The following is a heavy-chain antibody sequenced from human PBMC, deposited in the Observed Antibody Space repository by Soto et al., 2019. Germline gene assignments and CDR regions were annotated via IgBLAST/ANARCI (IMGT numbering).Heavy chain of an antibody. Sequence: QVQLQQWGAGLLKPSETLSLTCAVYGGSFSGYYWSWIRQPPGKGLEWIGEMNHSGSTNYNPSLKSRVTISVDTSKNQFSLKLSSVTAADTAVYYCARGAAGDYYYGMDVWGQGTTVTVSS. CDR3: ARGAAGDYYYGMDV. V-gene: IGHV4-34*01. J-gene: IGHJ6*02. CDR2: MNHSGST. CDR1: GGSFSGYY. D-gene: IGHD6-13*01.